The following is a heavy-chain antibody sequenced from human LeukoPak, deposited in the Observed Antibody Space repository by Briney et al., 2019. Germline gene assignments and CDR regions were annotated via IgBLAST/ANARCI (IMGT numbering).Heavy chain of an antibody. V-gene: IGHV4-61*02. Sequence: DPSETLSLTCTVSGGSISSGSYYWSWIRQPAGKGLEWIGRIYTSGSTNYNPSLKSRVTISVGTSKNQFSLKLSSVTAADTAVYYCARGPYGGSSGVYYCYYMDVWGEGTTVTVSS. CDR1: GGSISSGSYY. J-gene: IGHJ6*03. CDR3: ARGPYGGSSGVYYCYYMDV. CDR2: IYTSGST. D-gene: IGHD4-23*01.